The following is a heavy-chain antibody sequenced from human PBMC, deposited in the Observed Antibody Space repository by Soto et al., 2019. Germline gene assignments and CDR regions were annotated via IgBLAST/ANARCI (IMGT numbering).Heavy chain of an antibody. CDR1: GGSISSSSYY. CDR3: GYGSGSYPQGY. D-gene: IGHD3-10*01. V-gene: IGHV4-39*01. CDR2: IYYSGST. J-gene: IGHJ4*02. Sequence: PSETLSLTCTVSGGSISSSSYYWAWIRQPPGKGLEWIGSIYYSGSTYYNPSLKSRVTISVDTSKNQFSLKLSSVTAADTAVYYCGYGSGSYPQGYWGQGTQVTGSS.